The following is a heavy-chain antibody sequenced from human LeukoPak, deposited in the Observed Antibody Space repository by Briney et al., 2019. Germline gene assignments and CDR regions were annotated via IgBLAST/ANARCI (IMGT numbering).Heavy chain of an antibody. V-gene: IGHV1-3*01. Sequence: ASVKVSCKASGYTFTSYAMHWVRQAPGQRLEWMGWINAGNGNTKDSQKFQGRVTITRDTSATTAYMELSSLQSEDTAVYYCARDHGSSKEDDAFDIWGQGTMVTVSS. J-gene: IGHJ3*02. D-gene: IGHD6-13*01. CDR1: GYTFTSYA. CDR2: INAGNGNT. CDR3: ARDHGSSKEDDAFDI.